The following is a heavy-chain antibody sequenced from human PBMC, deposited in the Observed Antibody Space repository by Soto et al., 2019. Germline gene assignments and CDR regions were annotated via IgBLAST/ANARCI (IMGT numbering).Heavy chain of an antibody. CDR1: SDSVSNDNYY. Sequence: SETLSLTCAVSSDSVSNDNYYWSWIRQPPGKGLEWIGYIYYSGTTNYNSYLKSRLSLSVDMSKNQFSLKLASVTAADTAVYFCARSQRGRTAFTFDYWGQGVLVTVSS. D-gene: IGHD3-16*01. CDR3: ARSQRGRTAFTFDY. J-gene: IGHJ4*02. CDR2: IYYSGTT. V-gene: IGHV4-61*01.